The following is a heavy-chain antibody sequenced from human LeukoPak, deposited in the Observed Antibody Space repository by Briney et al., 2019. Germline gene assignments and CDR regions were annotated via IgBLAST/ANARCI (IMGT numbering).Heavy chain of an antibody. J-gene: IGHJ4*02. CDR2: IKQDEGEK. CDR3: ARVSRTSGSYFEY. D-gene: IGHD1-26*01. CDR1: GFTFSSYW. V-gene: IGHV3-7*01. Sequence: GGSLRLSCVASGFTFSSYWMSWVRQAPGKGLEWVANIKQDEGEKYYVDPVKGRFTISRDNAKNSMYLQMNSLRAEDSAVYYCARVSRTSGSYFEYWGQGTLVTVSS.